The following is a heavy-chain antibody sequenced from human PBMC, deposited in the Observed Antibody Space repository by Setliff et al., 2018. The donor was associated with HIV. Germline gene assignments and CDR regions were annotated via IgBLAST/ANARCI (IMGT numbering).Heavy chain of an antibody. J-gene: IGHJ6*03. CDR3: ARCGAGEWHLYMDV. Sequence: ASVKVSCKASGGTFSSYTINWVRQAPGQGLEWMGRSIPILGIGNDEQAQKFKGRVTFTADKSTSTVYVELSSLRSEDTAVYYCARCGAGEWHLYMDVWGKGTAVTVSS. V-gene: IGHV1-69*02. CDR2: SIPILGIG. CDR1: GGTFSSYT. D-gene: IGHD3-16*01.